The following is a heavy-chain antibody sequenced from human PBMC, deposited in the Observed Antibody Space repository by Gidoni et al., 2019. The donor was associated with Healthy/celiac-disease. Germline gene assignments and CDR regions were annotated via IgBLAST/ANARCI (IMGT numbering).Heavy chain of an antibody. D-gene: IGHD4-17*01. J-gene: IGHJ2*01. CDR3: AKLVTVYGDYVGWYFDL. V-gene: IGHV3-74*01. Sequence: EVQLVESGGGLVQPGGSLRLSCAASGFTFSSYWMHWVRQAPGKGLVWVSRINSDGSSTSYADSVKGRFTISRDNAKNTLYLQMNSLRAEDTAVYYCAKLVTVYGDYVGWYFDLWGRGTLVTVSS. CDR1: GFTFSSYW. CDR2: INSDGSST.